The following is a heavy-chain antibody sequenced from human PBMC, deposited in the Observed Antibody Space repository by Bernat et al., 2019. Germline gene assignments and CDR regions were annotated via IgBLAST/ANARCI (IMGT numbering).Heavy chain of an antibody. V-gene: IGHV3-15*07. CDR3: ARVITGVRWYFDL. CDR1: GFTFSNAW. D-gene: IGHD3-22*01. CDR2: IKSKASRGTI. J-gene: IGHJ2*01. Sequence: EVQLVESGGGLVKPGGSLRLSCAASGFTFSNAWMNWVRQAPGKGLEWVGRIKSKASRGTIDYAAPVKGRFTISRDDSKNTLSLQMHSLKTEDTAVYYCARVITGVRWYFDLWGRGTLVTVSS.